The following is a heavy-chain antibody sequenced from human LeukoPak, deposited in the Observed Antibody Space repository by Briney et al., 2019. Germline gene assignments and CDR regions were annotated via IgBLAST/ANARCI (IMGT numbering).Heavy chain of an antibody. V-gene: IGHV3-23*01. Sequence: PGASLRLSCAASGFSFSSYAMSWVRQTPGKGLEWVSVISGIGGNTYYADSVKGRFTISRDNSKNTLYLQLNSLRAEDTAVYYCAKDHYGSGSYLNPFDYWGQGTLVIFSS. J-gene: IGHJ4*02. D-gene: IGHD3-10*01. CDR3: AKDHYGSGSYLNPFDY. CDR2: ISGIGGNT. CDR1: GFSFSSYA.